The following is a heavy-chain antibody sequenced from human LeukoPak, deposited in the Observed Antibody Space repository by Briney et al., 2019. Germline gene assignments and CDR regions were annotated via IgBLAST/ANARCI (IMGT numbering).Heavy chain of an antibody. V-gene: IGHV3-74*01. D-gene: IGHD3-16*01. CDR3: ARDPPAYGIDY. CDR2: INSDGTST. CDR1: GFSFSSYA. J-gene: IGHJ4*02. Sequence: PGGSLRLSRAASGFSFSSYAMSWVRQAPGKGLVWVSHINSDGTSTTFADSVKGRFTISRDNAKNTLYLQMNSLRADDTAVYYCARDPPAYGIDYWGQGTLVTVSS.